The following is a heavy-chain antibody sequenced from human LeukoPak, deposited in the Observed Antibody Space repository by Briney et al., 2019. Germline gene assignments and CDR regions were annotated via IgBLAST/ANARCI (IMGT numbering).Heavy chain of an antibody. Sequence: SETLSLTCAVSGGSISSSNWWSWVRQPPGKGLEWIGEIYHSGSTNYNPSLKSRVTISVDKSKNQFSLKLSSVTAADTAVYYCARDVGSFGWSGYDPEDAFDIWGQGTMVTVSS. D-gene: IGHD5-12*01. CDR2: IYHSGST. J-gene: IGHJ3*02. CDR1: GGSISSSNW. V-gene: IGHV4-4*02. CDR3: ARDVGSFGWSGYDPEDAFDI.